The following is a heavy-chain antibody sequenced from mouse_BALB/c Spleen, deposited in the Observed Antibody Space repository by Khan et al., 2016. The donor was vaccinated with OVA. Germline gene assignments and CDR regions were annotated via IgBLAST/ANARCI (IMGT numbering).Heavy chain of an antibody. CDR2: INPTSGYT. CDR3: ARDRIDY. V-gene: IGHV1-7*01. J-gene: IGHJ2*01. CDR1: GYTSTSYW. Sequence: QLQQSGAELAKPGASAKMSCKASGYTSTSYWMHWIKQRPGQGLEWIGYINPTSGYTDYNQKCKDKATLTADKSSSTAYMQLSRLTSDDAAVYYCARDRIDYWGQGTALTVSS.